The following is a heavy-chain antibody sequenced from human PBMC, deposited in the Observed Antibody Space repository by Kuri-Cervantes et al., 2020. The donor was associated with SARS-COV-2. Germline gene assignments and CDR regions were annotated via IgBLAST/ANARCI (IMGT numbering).Heavy chain of an antibody. CDR2: ISYDGSNK. J-gene: IGHJ6*03. CDR3: AREGAFDNYYYYYMDV. D-gene: IGHD1-26*01. Sequence: GESLKISCAASGLTFSSYAMHWVRQAPGKGLEWVAVISYDGSNKYYADSVKGRFTISRDNSKNTLYLQMNSLRAEDTAVYYCAREGAFDNYYYYYMDVWGKGTTVTVSS. V-gene: IGHV3-30*04. CDR1: GLTFSSYA.